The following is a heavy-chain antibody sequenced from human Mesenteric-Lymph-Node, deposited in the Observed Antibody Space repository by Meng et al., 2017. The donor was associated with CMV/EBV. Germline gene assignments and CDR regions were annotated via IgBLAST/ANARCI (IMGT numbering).Heavy chain of an antibody. CDR2: ISYDGNNK. Sequence: GESLKISCAASGFSFNNYAMHWDRQAPGKGLEWVAFISYDGNNKNYADSVNGRFTISRDNSKNTLDLQMNGLRVEDTAVYYCARGGVVVAIKGPEYWGQGTLVTVSS. CDR3: ARGGVVVAIKGPEY. V-gene: IGHV3-30*17. D-gene: IGHD3-22*01. CDR1: GFSFNNYA. J-gene: IGHJ4*02.